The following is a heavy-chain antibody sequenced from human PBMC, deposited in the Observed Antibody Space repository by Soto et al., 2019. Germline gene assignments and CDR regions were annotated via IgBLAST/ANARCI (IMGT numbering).Heavy chain of an antibody. V-gene: IGHV1-3*02. CDR1: GYTFTSYA. D-gene: IGHD2-2*02. J-gene: IGHJ6*02. CDR2: SNAGNGNT. Sequence: ASVKVSCKASGYTFTSYAMHWVRQAPGQRLEWMGWSNAGNGNTKYSQEFQGRVTITRDTSASTAYMELSSLRSEDTAVYYCATGPSCRSTSCYKGGYYYYYYGMDVWGQGTTVTVSS. CDR3: ATGPSCRSTSCYKGGYYYYYYGMDV.